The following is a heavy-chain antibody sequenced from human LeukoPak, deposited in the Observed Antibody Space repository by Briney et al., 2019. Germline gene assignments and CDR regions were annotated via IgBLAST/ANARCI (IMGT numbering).Heavy chain of an antibody. J-gene: IGHJ4*02. CDR2: IKQDGSEK. D-gene: IGHD3-3*01. V-gene: IGHV3-7*01. CDR3: ARDGLRDFWSGYNFDY. Sequence: GGALILSCAASGFTLSSYWMSSVRQAPGRGLGWVDNIKQDGSEKTYVQCVKGRFTISRDNAKNSLYLQMNSLRAEDTAVYYCARDGLRDFWSGYNFDYWGQGTLVTVSS. CDR1: GFTLSSYW.